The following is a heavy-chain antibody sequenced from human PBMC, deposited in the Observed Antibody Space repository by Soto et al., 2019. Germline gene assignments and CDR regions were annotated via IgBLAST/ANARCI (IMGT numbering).Heavy chain of an antibody. CDR3: ARYDGRCSSTSCYAGLYYYGMDV. J-gene: IGHJ6*02. CDR1: GYTFTSYG. Sequence: ASVNVSCKASGYTFTSYGISWVRQAPGQGLEWMGWISAYNGNTNYAQKLQGRVTMTTDTSTSTAYMELRSLRSDDTAVYYCARYDGRCSSTSCYAGLYYYGMDVWGQGTTVTVSS. V-gene: IGHV1-18*01. D-gene: IGHD2-2*01. CDR2: ISAYNGNT.